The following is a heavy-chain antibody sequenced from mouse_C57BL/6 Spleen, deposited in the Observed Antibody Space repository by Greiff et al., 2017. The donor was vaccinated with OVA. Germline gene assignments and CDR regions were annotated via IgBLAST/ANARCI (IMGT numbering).Heavy chain of an antibody. V-gene: IGHV5-17*01. J-gene: IGHJ1*03. CDR3: ERRLLLGRYFDG. D-gene: IGHD1-1*01. CDR2: ISSGSSTI. Sequence: DVKLVESGGGLVKPGGSLKLSCAASGFTFSDYGMHWVRQAPEKGLEWVAYISSGSSTIYYADTVKGRFTISRDNAKNTLFLQMTSLRSEDTAMYYCERRLLLGRYFDGWGTGTTVTVSS. CDR1: GFTFSDYG.